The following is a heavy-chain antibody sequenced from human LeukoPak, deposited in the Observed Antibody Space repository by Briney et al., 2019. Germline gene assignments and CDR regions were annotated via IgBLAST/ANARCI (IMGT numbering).Heavy chain of an antibody. V-gene: IGHV3-48*04. Sequence: PWGSLRLSCAVSGFTFSVYGMNWVRQAPGKGLEWLPHISSGGTTIYYADSVKGRFTVSRDNVENSLFLQMNSLRVDNTAVYYCVRDFEVPAAAPDYYYFYYMDVWGTGTTVTVSS. CDR1: GFTFSVYG. J-gene: IGHJ6*03. D-gene: IGHD2-2*01. CDR2: ISSGGTTI. CDR3: VRDFEVPAAAPDYYYFYYMDV.